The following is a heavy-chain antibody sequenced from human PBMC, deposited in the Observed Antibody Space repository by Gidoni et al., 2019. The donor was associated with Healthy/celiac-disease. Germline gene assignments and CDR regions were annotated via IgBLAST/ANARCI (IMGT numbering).Heavy chain of an antibody. CDR1: GFTFDDYA. V-gene: IGHV3-9*01. CDR2: ISWNSGSI. Sequence: EVQLVESGGGLVQPGRSLRLSCAASGFTFDDYAMHWVRQAPGKVLEWVSGISWNSGSIGYADSVKGRFTISRDNAKNSLYLQMNSLRAEDTALYYCAKGGSLLLLDAFDIWGQGTMVTVSS. CDR3: AKGGSLLLLDAFDI. J-gene: IGHJ3*02. D-gene: IGHD3-22*01.